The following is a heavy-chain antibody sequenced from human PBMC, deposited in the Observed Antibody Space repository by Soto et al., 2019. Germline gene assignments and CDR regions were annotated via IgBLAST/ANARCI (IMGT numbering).Heavy chain of an antibody. J-gene: IGHJ4*02. D-gene: IGHD6-13*01. CDR1: SDSISSYY. Sequence: QVQLQESGPGLVKPSETLSLTCTVSSDSISSYYWSWIQQPPGKRLEWIGYISYSGSTDYNPSLKSRVTISGDTSKTQFSLKVSSVTAADTAVYYCARGTSWQLPFDYWGQGTLVTVSS. CDR2: ISYSGST. V-gene: IGHV4-59*01. CDR3: ARGTSWQLPFDY.